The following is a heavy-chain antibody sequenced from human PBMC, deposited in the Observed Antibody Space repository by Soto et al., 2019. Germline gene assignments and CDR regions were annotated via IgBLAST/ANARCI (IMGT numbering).Heavy chain of an antibody. D-gene: IGHD2-15*01. CDR3: AKTGCNGGSCFSWFDP. Sequence: QVQLVESGGGVVQPGGSLRLSCAASGFILSDFAMHWVRQAPGRGLEWVAVILKDGKSKYYADSVRGRFTISSYTSKDTIFLQLTSLRLDDSAVYYCAKTGCNGGSCFSWFDPWGQGTPVIVSS. V-gene: IGHV3-30*04. CDR2: ILKDGKSK. CDR1: GFILSDFA. J-gene: IGHJ5*02.